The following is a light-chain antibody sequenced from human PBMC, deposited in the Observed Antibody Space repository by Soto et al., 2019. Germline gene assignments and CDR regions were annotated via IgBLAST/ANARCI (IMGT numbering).Light chain of an antibody. Sequence: DIQMTQSPSSLSASVGDRVTITCRASQTISSYLNWYQQKPGKAPNLLIYTASNLQSGVPSRFSGSGSGTDFTLTISSLQPEDFATYYCQHSYNSPRTFGHGTKVESK. CDR1: QTISSY. CDR2: TAS. CDR3: QHSYNSPRT. V-gene: IGKV1-39*01. J-gene: IGKJ1*01.